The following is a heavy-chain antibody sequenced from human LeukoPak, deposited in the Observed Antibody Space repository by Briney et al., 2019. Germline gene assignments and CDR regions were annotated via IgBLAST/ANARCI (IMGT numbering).Heavy chain of an antibody. D-gene: IGHD3-10*01. CDR1: GGSISSGGYY. V-gene: IGHV4-31*03. Sequence: SETLSLTCTVSGGSISSGGYYWSWIRQHPGKGLEWIGYIYYSGSTYYNPSLKSRVTISVDKSKNQFSLKLSSVTAADTAVYYCARQISMVSGWFDPWGQGTLVTVSS. CDR3: ARQISMVSGWFDP. CDR2: IYYSGST. J-gene: IGHJ5*02.